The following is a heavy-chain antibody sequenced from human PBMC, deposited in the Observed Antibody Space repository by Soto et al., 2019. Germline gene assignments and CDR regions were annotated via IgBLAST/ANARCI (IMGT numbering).Heavy chain of an antibody. V-gene: IGHV3-48*02. CDR2: ITDSSDTV. D-gene: IGHD3-3*01. J-gene: IGHJ4*02. Sequence: PGGSLRLSCGASGFSFSNYNMNWVRRAPGKGLEWVSYITDSSDTVHYADSVRGRFTISRDNAESSLYLQMNSLRDEDTAVYFCARDFGHGYYLDYWGRGTLVTVSS. CDR1: GFSFSNYN. CDR3: ARDFGHGYYLDY.